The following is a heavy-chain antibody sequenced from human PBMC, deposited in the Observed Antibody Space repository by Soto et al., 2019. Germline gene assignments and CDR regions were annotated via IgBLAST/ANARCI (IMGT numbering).Heavy chain of an antibody. V-gene: IGHV3-30*18. CDR1: GFTFSSYG. CDR3: AKDRGDYVWGSYRHTPLYYYYGMDV. J-gene: IGHJ6*02. CDR2: ISYDGSNK. D-gene: IGHD3-16*02. Sequence: GGSLRLSCAASGFTFSSYGMHWVRQAPGKGLEWVAVISYDGSNKYYADSVKGRFTISRDNSKNTLYLQMNSLRAEDTAVYYCAKDRGDYVWGSYRHTPLYYYYGMDVWGQGTTVTAP.